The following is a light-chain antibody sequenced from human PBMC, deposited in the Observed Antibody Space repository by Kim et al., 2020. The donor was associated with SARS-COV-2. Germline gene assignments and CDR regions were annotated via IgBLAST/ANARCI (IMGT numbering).Light chain of an antibody. CDR2: YAS. Sequence: VSPREKVTIPCRASQGFGRNLHWYQQRPGQSPKVLIKYASQSISGVPSRFSGSVSGTVFTLIINGLEAEDAATYFCHQSNGLPWAFGQGTKVEIK. J-gene: IGKJ1*01. CDR3: HQSNGLPWA. CDR1: QGFGRN. V-gene: IGKV6-21*02.